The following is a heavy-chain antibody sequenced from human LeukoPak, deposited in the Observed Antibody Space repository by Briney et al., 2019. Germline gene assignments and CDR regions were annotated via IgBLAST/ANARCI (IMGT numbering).Heavy chain of an antibody. D-gene: IGHD4-17*01. Sequence: SQTLSLTCTVSGDSISSGDYYWSWIRQPPGKGLEWIGYIYYSGSTYHNPSLKSRVTISVDTSKNQFSLKLSSVTAADTAVYYCARADDYGPENRGMDVWGQGTTVTVSS. V-gene: IGHV4-30-4*01. J-gene: IGHJ6*02. CDR3: ARADDYGPENRGMDV. CDR2: IYYSGST. CDR1: GDSISSGDYY.